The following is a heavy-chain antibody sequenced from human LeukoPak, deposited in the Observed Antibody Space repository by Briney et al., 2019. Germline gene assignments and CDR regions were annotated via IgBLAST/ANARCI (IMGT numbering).Heavy chain of an antibody. CDR2: IYHSGST. CDR1: GGSISSYY. D-gene: IGHD3-3*01. Sequence: KPSETLSLTCTVSGGSISSYYWSWIRQPPGKGLEWIGYIYHSGSTYYNPSLKSRVTISVDRSKNQFSLKLSSVTAADTAVYYCARVLRNWFDPWGQGTLVTVSS. V-gene: IGHV4-59*12. J-gene: IGHJ5*02. CDR3: ARVLRNWFDP.